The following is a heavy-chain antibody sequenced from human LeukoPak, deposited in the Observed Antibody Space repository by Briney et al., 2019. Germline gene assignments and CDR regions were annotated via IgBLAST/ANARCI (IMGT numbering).Heavy chain of an antibody. Sequence: GGSLRLSCAASGFTFSSYGMSWVRQAPGKGLEWVANIKQDGSEKYYVDSVKGRFTISRDNAKNSLYLQMNSLRAEDTAVYYCARDSGDHPYDYWGQGTLVTVSS. V-gene: IGHV3-7*01. CDR2: IKQDGSEK. CDR3: ARDSGDHPYDY. D-gene: IGHD3-10*01. CDR1: GFTFSSYG. J-gene: IGHJ4*02.